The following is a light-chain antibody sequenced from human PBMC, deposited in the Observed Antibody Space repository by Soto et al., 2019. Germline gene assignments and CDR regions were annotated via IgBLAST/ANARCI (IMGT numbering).Light chain of an antibody. CDR1: QSVSNN. V-gene: IGKV3-15*01. Sequence: EIVLTQSPGTLSLSPGERATLSCRASQSVSNNYLAWYQQKPGQAPRLLIYGASNRATGVSARFSGSGSGTEFTLTISSLQSEDFAVYYCQQYHYWWTFGQGTKV. CDR3: QQYHYWWT. CDR2: GAS. J-gene: IGKJ1*01.